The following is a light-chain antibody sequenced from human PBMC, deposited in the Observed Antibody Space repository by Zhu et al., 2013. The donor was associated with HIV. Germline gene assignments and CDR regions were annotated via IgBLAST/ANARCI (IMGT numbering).Light chain of an antibody. CDR1: SSDVGGYNY. CDR2: EVS. J-gene: IGLJ1*01. CDR3: QAWDSSTYV. V-gene: IGLV2-14*01. Sequence: QSALTQPASVSGSPGQSITISCTGTSSDVGGYNYVSWYQQHPGKAPKLMIYEVSNRPSGVSNRFSGSKSGNTASLTISGTQAMDEADYYCQAWDSSTYVFGGGTKVTVL.